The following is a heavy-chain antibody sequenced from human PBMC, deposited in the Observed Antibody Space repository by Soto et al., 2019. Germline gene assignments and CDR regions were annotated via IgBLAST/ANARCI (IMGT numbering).Heavy chain of an antibody. CDR2: IYYSGST. J-gene: IGHJ5*01. D-gene: IGHD3-22*01. V-gene: IGHV4-39*01. CDR1: GGSISSGGYY. Sequence: QLQLQESGPGLVKPSETLSLTCTVSGGSISSGGYYWGWIRQPPGKGLEWIGSIYYSGSTYYNPSFKSRVIISVDTSKIQFSLKLSSVTAADTAVYYCARQVDDSSGYPSDSWGQGTLVTVSS. CDR3: ARQVDDSSGYPSDS.